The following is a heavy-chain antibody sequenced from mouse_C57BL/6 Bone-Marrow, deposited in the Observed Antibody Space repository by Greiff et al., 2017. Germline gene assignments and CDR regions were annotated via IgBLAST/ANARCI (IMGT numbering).Heavy chain of an antibody. Sequence: EVQLQQSGPELVKPGASVKISCKASGYTFTDYYMNWVKQSHGKSLEWIGDINPNNGGTSYNQKFKGKATLTVDKSSSTAYMELRSLTSEDSAVYYCARRGSSGTSPYWGQGTTLTVSS. CDR2: INPNNGGT. J-gene: IGHJ2*01. D-gene: IGHD4-1*01. V-gene: IGHV1-26*01. CDR1: GYTFTDYY. CDR3: ARRGSSGTSPY.